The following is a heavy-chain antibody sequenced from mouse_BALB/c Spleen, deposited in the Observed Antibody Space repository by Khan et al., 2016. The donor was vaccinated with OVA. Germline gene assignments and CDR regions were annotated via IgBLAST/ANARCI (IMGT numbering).Heavy chain of an antibody. Sequence: QIQLVQSGPELKKPGETVKISCKASGYTFTNYGMNWVKQAPGKGLKWMGWINTYTGEPTYADDFKGRFAFSLETSASTAYLQINNLKNEDTATYCCRRVEYNGTMDYWGQGTSVTVSS. V-gene: IGHV9-3-1*01. CDR2: INTYTGEP. CDR3: RRVEYNGTMDY. J-gene: IGHJ4*01. D-gene: IGHD6-1*01. CDR1: GYTFTNYG.